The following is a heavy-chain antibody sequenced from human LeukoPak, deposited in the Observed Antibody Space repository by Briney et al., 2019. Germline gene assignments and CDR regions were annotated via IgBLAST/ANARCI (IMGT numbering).Heavy chain of an antibody. CDR2: IYSGGST. Sequence: GGSLRLSRAASGFTVSSNYMSWVRQAPGKGLEWVSVIYSGGSTYYADSVKGRFTISRDNSKNTVYLQMNSLRAEDTAVYYCARETGKTSDAFDIWGQGTMVTVSS. V-gene: IGHV3-53*01. CDR3: ARETGKTSDAFDI. D-gene: IGHD1-14*01. J-gene: IGHJ3*02. CDR1: GFTVSSNY.